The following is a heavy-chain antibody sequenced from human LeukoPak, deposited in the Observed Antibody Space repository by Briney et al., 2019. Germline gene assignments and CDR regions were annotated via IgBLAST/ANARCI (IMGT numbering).Heavy chain of an antibody. D-gene: IGHD6-25*01. CDR3: ARQGGGFWYFDL. V-gene: IGHV4-59*08. Sequence: PSETLSLTCTVSGGSISSYYWCWIRQTPGKGLEWIGYIYYSGSTNYNPSLKSRVTISVDTSKNQFSLKLSSVTAADTAVYYCARQGGGFWYFDLWGRGTLVTVSS. J-gene: IGHJ2*01. CDR2: IYYSGST. CDR1: GGSISSYY.